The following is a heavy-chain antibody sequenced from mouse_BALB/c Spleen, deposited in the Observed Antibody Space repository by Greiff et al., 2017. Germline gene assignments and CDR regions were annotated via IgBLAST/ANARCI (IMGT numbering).Heavy chain of an antibody. CDR1: GFNIKDTY. V-gene: IGHV14-3*02. Sequence: VQLKESGAELVKPGASVKLSCTASGFNIKDTYMHWVKQRPEQGLEWIGRIDPANGNTKYDPKFQGKATITADTSSNTAYLQLSSLTSEDTAVYYCARGYGTSPWFAYWGQGTLVTVSA. J-gene: IGHJ3*01. CDR2: IDPANGNT. D-gene: IGHD1-1*01. CDR3: ARGYGTSPWFAY.